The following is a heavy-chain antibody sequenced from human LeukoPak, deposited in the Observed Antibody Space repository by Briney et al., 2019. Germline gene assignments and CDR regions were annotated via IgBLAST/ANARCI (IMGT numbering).Heavy chain of an antibody. CDR3: ARDNSGRFDP. CDR1: GFTFSYYA. V-gene: IGHV3-64*01. CDR2: ISSNGDST. J-gene: IGHJ5*02. D-gene: IGHD6-13*01. Sequence: GGSLRLSCAASGFTFSYYAMHWVRQAPGKGLEYVSAISSNGDSTYYGNSVKDRFTISRDNSKNTLYLQMGSLRPEDMAVCYCARDNSGRFDPWGQGTLVTVSS.